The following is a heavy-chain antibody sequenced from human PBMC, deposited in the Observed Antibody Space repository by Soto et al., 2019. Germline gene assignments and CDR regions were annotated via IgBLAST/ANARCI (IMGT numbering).Heavy chain of an antibody. V-gene: IGHV3-9*01. CDR2: ISWNSGSI. CDR1: GFTFDDYA. D-gene: IGHD4-4*01. CDR3: AKDLSGDYIFDY. Sequence: VQLVESGGGLVQPGRSLRLSCAASGFTFDDYAMHWVRQAPGKGLEWVSGISWNSGSIGYADSVKGRFTISRDNAKNSLYLQMNSLRAEDTALYYCAKDLSGDYIFDYWGQGTLVTVSS. J-gene: IGHJ4*02.